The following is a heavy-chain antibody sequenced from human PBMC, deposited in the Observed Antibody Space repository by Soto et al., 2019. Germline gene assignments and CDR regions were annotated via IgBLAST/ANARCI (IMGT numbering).Heavy chain of an antibody. Sequence: EVQLVESGGGLVQPGGSLRLSSAASGFTVSSNYMSWVRQAPGKGLEWVSVIYSGGSTYYADSVKGRFTISRHNSKNTLYLHMNSLRAEDTAVYYCARGWVEMATIPFDYWGQGTLVTVSS. CDR3: ARGWVEMATIPFDY. J-gene: IGHJ4*02. D-gene: IGHD5-12*01. CDR2: IYSGGST. CDR1: GFTVSSNY. V-gene: IGHV3-53*04.